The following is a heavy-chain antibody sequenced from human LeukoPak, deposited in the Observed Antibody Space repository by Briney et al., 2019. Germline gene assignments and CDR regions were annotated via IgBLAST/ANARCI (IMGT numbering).Heavy chain of an antibody. D-gene: IGHD1-1*01. CDR2: MNPNSGNT. CDR3: AKAGISPTSVLGYYYHVDV. CDR1: GYTFTVYY. J-gene: IGHJ6*03. Sequence: ASVKVSCKASGYTFTVYYMHWVRQAPGQGLEWMGWMNPNSGNTGYAQKFQGRVTITRNTSISTAYMELSSLRSEDTAVYYCAKAGISPTSVLGYYYHVDVWGKGTTVTVSS. V-gene: IGHV1-8*03.